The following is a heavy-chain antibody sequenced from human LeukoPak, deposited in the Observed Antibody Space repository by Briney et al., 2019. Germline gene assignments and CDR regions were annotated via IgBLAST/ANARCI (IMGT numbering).Heavy chain of an antibody. CDR2: IKQDGSEK. J-gene: IGHJ1*01. CDR3: ARTSGSYFSRAEYLQH. V-gene: IGHV3-7*01. CDR1: GFTFSSYA. D-gene: IGHD1-26*01. Sequence: AGGSLRLSCAASGFTFSSYAMSWVRQAPGKGLEWVANIKQDGSEKYYVDSVKGRFTISRDNAKNSLYLQMNSLRAEDTAVYYCARTSGSYFSRAEYLQHWGQGTLVTVSS.